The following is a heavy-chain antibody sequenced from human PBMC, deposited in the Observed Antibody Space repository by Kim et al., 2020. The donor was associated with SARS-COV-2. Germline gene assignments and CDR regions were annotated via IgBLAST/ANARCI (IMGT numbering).Heavy chain of an antibody. V-gene: IGHV1-2*02. CDR3: ARKLVARPRGDGMDV. D-gene: IGHD6-6*01. Sequence: ASVKVSCKASGYTFTGYYMHWVRQAPGQGLEWMGWINPNSGGTNYAQKFQGRVTMTRDTSISTAYMELSRLRSDDTAVYYCARKLVARPRGDGMDVWGQGTTVTVSS. CDR1: GYTFTGYY. CDR2: INPNSGGT. J-gene: IGHJ6*02.